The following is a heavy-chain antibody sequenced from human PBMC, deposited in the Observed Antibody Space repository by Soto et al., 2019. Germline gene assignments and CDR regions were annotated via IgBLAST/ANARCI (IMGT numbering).Heavy chain of an antibody. D-gene: IGHD1-7*01. J-gene: IGHJ4*02. CDR2: SSATGAGT. Sequence: PGGSLRLSCAASGFTFSSYGMTWVRQAPGKGLEWASFSSATGAGTYYADSVKGRFTISRDNSKSTLYLQMTSLRADDTAVYYCAKDRRAGGNYGFYSDFWGQGALVTVSS. V-gene: IGHV3-23*01. CDR1: GFTFSSYG. CDR3: AKDRRAGGNYGFYSDF.